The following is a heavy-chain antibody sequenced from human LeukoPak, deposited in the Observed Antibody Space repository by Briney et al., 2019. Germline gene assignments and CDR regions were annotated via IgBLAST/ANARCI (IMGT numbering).Heavy chain of an antibody. CDR3: TRANVLRYFDWLFTGDY. Sequence: PGGSLRLSCTASGFTFGDYAMSWVRQAPGKGLEWVGFIRSKAYGGTTEYAASVKGRFTISRDDSKSIAYLQMNSLKIEDTAVYYCTRANVLRYFDWLFTGDYWGQGTLVTVSS. D-gene: IGHD3-9*01. J-gene: IGHJ4*02. V-gene: IGHV3-49*04. CDR2: IRSKAYGGTT. CDR1: GFTFGDYA.